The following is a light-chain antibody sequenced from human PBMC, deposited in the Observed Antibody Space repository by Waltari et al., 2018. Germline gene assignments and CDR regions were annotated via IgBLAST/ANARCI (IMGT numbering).Light chain of an antibody. CDR3: QQGDSNPFT. J-gene: IGKJ3*01. V-gene: IGKV1-39*01. Sequence: DIQMSQSPSSLSASVGDRVTITCRASQGINSYLNWYQQKPGKAPKLLIYNANSLAGGVPSRFSGSGSGTEFTLTISSLQPEDFATYYCQQGDSNPFTFGPGTKLDIK. CDR1: QGINSY. CDR2: NAN.